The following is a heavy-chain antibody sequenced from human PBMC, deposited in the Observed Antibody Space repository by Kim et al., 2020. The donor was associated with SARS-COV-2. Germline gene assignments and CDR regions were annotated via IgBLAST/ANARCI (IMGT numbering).Heavy chain of an antibody. V-gene: IGHV3-23*01. D-gene: IGHD5-12*01. Sequence: AESVKGRFTISRDNSKNPLYLQMNSLRAEDTAVYYCAKDRNFRDGYNQFYWGQGTLVTVSS. CDR3: AKDRNFRDGYNQFY. J-gene: IGHJ4*02.